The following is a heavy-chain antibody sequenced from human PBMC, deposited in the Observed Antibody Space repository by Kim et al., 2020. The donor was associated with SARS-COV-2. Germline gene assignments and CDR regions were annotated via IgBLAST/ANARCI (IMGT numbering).Heavy chain of an antibody. J-gene: IGHJ3*02. D-gene: IGHD6-13*01. CDR2: VAGSGDNI. CDR3: ARSRPAAAGTGAFDI. Sequence: GGSLRLSCAASGFTFSNYAMSWVRQAPGKGLEWVSNVAGSGDNIQYADSVKGRFTISRDNSKNTLYVQMNSLSVEDTAVYYCARSRPAAAGTGAFDIWGQGTMVSVSS. V-gene: IGHV3-23*01. CDR1: GFTFSNYA.